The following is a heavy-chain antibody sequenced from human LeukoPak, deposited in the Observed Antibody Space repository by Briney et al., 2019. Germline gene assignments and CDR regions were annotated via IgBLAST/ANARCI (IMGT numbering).Heavy chain of an antibody. Sequence: GGSLRPSCAASGFTFSIYAMNWVRQAPGKGQEWVSAISGSGGSTYYADSVKGRFTISRDNSKNTLYLQMNSLRAEDTAVYYCARGIYGSYGMDVWGQGTTVTVSS. V-gene: IGHV3-23*01. D-gene: IGHD3-10*01. CDR1: GFTFSIYA. CDR3: ARGIYGSYGMDV. CDR2: ISGSGGST. J-gene: IGHJ6*02.